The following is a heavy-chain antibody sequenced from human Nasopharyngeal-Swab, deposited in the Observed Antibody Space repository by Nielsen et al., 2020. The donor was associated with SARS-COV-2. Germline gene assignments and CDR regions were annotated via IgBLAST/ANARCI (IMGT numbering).Heavy chain of an antibody. D-gene: IGHD2-2*01. CDR2: VNYGGGT. J-gene: IGHJ6*03. CDR1: GESFSGHQ. CDR3: ARGGEGVEPAPILGLRPYYSYFYMDV. V-gene: IGHV4-34*01. Sequence: SQTLSLTCAVYGESFSGHQWSWVRQPPRKGLEWIGEVNYGGGTNYNPSLKSRVIISVDTSKNQFSLKLNSVTAADTAVYFCARGGEGVEPAPILGLRPYYSYFYMDVWGKGTTVTVSS.